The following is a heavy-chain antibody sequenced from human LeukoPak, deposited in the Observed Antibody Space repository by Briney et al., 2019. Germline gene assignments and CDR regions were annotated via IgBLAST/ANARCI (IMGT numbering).Heavy chain of an antibody. CDR2: INHSGST. CDR3: ARGLIGYSNYGVNFDY. V-gene: IGHV4-34*01. CDR1: GGSFSGYY. J-gene: IGHJ4*02. Sequence: SETLSLTCAVYGGSFSGYYWSWIRQPPGKGLVWFGEINHSGSTNSNPSLKSRVTIAVDTSKNQFSLKLSSVTAADTAVYYCARGLIGYSNYGVNFDYWGQGTLVTVSS. D-gene: IGHD4-11*01.